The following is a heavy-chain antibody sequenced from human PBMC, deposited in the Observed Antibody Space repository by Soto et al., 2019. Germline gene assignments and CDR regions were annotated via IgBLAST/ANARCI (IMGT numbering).Heavy chain of an antibody. CDR1: GYTFTSYY. D-gene: IGHD6-6*01. CDR3: ARGGRGPYSSSLYWFDP. J-gene: IGHJ5*02. CDR2: INPSGGST. V-gene: IGHV1-46*03. Sequence: QVQLVQSGAEVKKPGASVKVSCKASGYTFTSYYMHWVRQAPGQGLEWMGIINPSGGSTSYAQKFQGRVTMTRDKSTSTVYRELSSLRSEDTAVYYCARGGRGPYSSSLYWFDPWGQGTLVTVSS.